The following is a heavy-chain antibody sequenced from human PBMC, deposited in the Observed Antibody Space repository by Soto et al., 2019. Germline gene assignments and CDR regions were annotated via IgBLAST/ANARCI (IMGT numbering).Heavy chain of an antibody. V-gene: IGHV1-69*02. D-gene: IGHD6-13*01. CDR1: GGTFSSYT. CDR3: ASGRIAAAGTDYYYYGMDV. CDR2: IIPILGIA. J-gene: IGHJ6*02. Sequence: QVQLVQSGAEVKKPGSSVKVSCKASGGTFSSYTISWVRQAPGQGLEWMGRIIPILGIANYAQKFQGRVTITADKSTSTGYMELSSLRSEDTAVYYCASGRIAAAGTDYYYYGMDVWGQGTTVTVSS.